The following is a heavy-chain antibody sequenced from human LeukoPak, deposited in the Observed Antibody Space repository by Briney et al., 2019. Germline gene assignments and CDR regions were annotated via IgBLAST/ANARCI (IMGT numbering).Heavy chain of an antibody. J-gene: IGHJ4*02. V-gene: IGHV1-2*02. CDR1: GYMFTDYY. CDR3: ARDVGRSYDLDY. D-gene: IGHD3-16*01. Sequence: ASVKVSCKASGYMFTDYYMHWVRQAPGQGLEWMGWIYPNSGGTTYAQKFQGRVTMTRDTPISTVYMELSRLRSDDTAFYYCARDVGRSYDLDYWGQGTLVTVSS. CDR2: IYPNSGGT.